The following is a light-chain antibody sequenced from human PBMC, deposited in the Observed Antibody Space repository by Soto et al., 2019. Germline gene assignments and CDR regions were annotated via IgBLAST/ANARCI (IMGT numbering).Light chain of an antibody. J-gene: IGLJ2*01. CDR1: SSDIGGYTY. CDR2: DVS. V-gene: IGLV2-14*01. CDR3: SSFTGSSTLVV. Sequence: QSALTQPASVSGSPGQSITISCTGTSSDIGGYTYVSWYQQHPGKAPKLIIYDVSSRPSGVSNRFSGSKSGNTASQTISGLQAEDEADYYCSSFTGSSTLVVFGGGTKLTVL.